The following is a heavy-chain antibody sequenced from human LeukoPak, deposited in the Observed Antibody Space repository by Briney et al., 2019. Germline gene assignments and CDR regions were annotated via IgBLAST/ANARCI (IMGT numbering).Heavy chain of an antibody. D-gene: IGHD3-10*01. V-gene: IGHV3-43*02. Sequence: GGSLRLSCAASGFSVSNNYMSWVRQAPGKGLEWVSLISGDGGSTSYADSVKGRFTISRDNSKNSLYLQMNSLRTEDSALYYCAKKNRPGSYAFDIWGQGTVVTVSS. CDR1: GFSVSNNY. J-gene: IGHJ3*02. CDR2: ISGDGGST. CDR3: AKKNRPGSYAFDI.